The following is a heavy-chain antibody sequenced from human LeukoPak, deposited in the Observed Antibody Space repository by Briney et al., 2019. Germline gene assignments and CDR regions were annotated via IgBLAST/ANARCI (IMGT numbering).Heavy chain of an antibody. D-gene: IGHD6-19*01. V-gene: IGHV4-31*03. CDR3: ARGHLRYSSGWYNWFDP. J-gene: IGHJ5*02. Sequence: SQTLSLTCTVSGGSISSGGYYWSWIRQHPGKGLEWIVYIYYSGSTYYNPSLKSRVTISVDTSKNQFSLKLSSVTAADTAVYYCARGHLRYSSGWYNWFDPWGQGTLVTVSS. CDR1: GGSISSGGYY. CDR2: IYYSGST.